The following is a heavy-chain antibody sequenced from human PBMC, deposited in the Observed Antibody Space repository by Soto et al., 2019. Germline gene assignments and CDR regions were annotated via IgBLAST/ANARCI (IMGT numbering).Heavy chain of an antibody. V-gene: IGHV3-23*01. Sequence: GGSLRLSCAASGFTFSSYAMSWVRQAPGKGLEWVSAISGSGGSTYYADSVKGRFTISRDNSKNTLYLQMNSLRAEDTAVYYCAKRRLYVLWSGYYGIVWGKGTTVTVSS. CDR1: GFTFSSYA. J-gene: IGHJ6*04. D-gene: IGHD3-3*01. CDR2: ISGSGGST. CDR3: AKRRLYVLWSGYYGIV.